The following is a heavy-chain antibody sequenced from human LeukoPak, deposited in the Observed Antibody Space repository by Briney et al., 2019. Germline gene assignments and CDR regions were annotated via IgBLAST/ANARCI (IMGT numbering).Heavy chain of an antibody. CDR3: AREYYYDSSGSI. V-gene: IGHV3-30-3*01. Sequence: GGSLRLSCAASGFTFSSYAMHWVRQAPGKGLEGVAVISYDGSNKYYADSVKGRFTIPSDNSKNTLYLQMNSLRAKDTAVYYCAREYYYDSSGSIWGQGTMVTVSS. CDR1: GFTFSSYA. CDR2: ISYDGSNK. D-gene: IGHD3-22*01. J-gene: IGHJ3*02.